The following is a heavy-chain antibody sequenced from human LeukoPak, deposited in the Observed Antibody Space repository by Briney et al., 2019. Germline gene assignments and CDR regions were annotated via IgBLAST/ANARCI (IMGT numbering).Heavy chain of an antibody. V-gene: IGHV4-39*01. D-gene: IGHD3-3*01. J-gene: IGHJ4*02. CDR1: GGSISSSSYY. CDR3: ASYPLKFWSGFQFRDY. CDR2: IYYSGST. Sequence: KPSETLSLTCTVSGGSISSSSYYWGWIRQPPGKGPEWIGSIYYSGSTYYNPSLKSRVTISVDTSKNQFSLKLSSVTAADTAVYYCASYPLKFWSGFQFRDYWGQGTLVTVSS.